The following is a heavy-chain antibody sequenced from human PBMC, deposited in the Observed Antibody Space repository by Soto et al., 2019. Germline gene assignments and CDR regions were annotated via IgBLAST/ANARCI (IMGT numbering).Heavy chain of an antibody. D-gene: IGHD3-16*01. V-gene: IGHV3-48*02. Sequence: PGGSLRLSCAASGFTFSSYSMNWVRQAPGKGLEWVSYISSSSSTIYYADSVKGRFTISRDNTKNSLYLQMNSLRDEDTAVYYCAKARAYNYASFDYWGQGALVNVPS. CDR1: GFTFSSYS. J-gene: IGHJ4*02. CDR3: AKARAYNYASFDY. CDR2: ISSSSSTI.